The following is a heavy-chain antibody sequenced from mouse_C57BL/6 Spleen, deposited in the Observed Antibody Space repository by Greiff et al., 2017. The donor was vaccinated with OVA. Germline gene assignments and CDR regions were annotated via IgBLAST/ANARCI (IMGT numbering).Heavy chain of an antibody. CDR1: GFNIKDDY. D-gene: IGHD1-1*01. CDR3: TTWNYYGSSSPFAY. Sequence: EVQLVESGAELVRPGASVKLSCTASGFNIKDDYMHWVQQRPEQGLEWIGWIDPENGDTEYASKFQGKATITADTSSNTAYLQLSSLTSEDTAVYYCTTWNYYGSSSPFAYWGQGTLVTVSA. V-gene: IGHV14-4*01. CDR2: IDPENGDT. J-gene: IGHJ3*01.